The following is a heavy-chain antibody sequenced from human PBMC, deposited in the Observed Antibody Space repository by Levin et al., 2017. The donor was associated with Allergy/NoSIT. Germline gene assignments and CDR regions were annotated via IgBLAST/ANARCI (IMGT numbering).Heavy chain of an antibody. V-gene: IGHV3-48*01. CDR3: ARERDGYNPWDFQH. Sequence: GGSLRLSCAASGFTFSSYSMNWVRQAPGKGLEWVSYISSSSSTIYYADSVKGRFTISRDNAKNSLYLQMNSLRAEDTAVYYCARERDGYNPWDFQHWGQGTLVTVSS. D-gene: IGHD5-24*01. CDR2: ISSSSSTI. CDR1: GFTFSSYS. J-gene: IGHJ1*01.